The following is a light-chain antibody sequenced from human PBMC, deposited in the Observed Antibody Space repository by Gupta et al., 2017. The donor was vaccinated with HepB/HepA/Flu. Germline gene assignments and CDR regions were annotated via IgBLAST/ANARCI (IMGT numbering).Light chain of an antibody. CDR2: GAS. V-gene: IGKV3-20*01. CDR3: QQWDNSLWT. CDR1: QPVGNIY. J-gene: IGKJ1*01. Sequence: EIVLTQSPGTLSLSPGERATLSCRASQPVGNIYVAWYQQKPGQAPRLLIYGASSRAAGIPDRFSGSGSGTDFSLTINRLEPEDFAVYYCQQWDNSLWTFGQGTKVEIK.